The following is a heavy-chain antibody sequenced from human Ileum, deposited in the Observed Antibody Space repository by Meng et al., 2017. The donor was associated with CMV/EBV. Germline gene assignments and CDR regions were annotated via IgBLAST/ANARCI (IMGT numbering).Heavy chain of an antibody. CDR3: AKDLDYCSGGSCYWGYYGMDV. J-gene: IGHJ6*02. V-gene: IGHV3-23*01. D-gene: IGHD2-15*01. CDR1: GFCLLRYS. Sequence: GGSLRLFCAASGFCLLRYSMNWVRQAPGNALEWVSAISGSDGFTYYTDSVKGRFTISSHNSKNTLFLQMNSLRAEDTAVYYCAKDLDYCSGGSCYWGYYGMDVWGQGTTVTVSS. CDR2: ISGSDGFT.